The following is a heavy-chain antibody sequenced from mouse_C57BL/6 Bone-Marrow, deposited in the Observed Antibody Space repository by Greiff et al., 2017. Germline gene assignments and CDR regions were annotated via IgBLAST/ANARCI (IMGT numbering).Heavy chain of an antibody. CDR3: ARWYYGSDY. V-gene: IGHV3-6*01. CDR1: GYSITSGYY. J-gene: IGHJ2*01. D-gene: IGHD1-1*01. CDR2: ISYDGSN. Sequence: DVKLQESGPGLVKPSQSLSLTCSVTGYSITSGYYWNWIRQFPGNKLEWMGYISYDGSNNYNPSLKNRISITRDTSKNQFFLKLNSVTTEDTATYYCARWYYGSDYWGQGTTLTFSS.